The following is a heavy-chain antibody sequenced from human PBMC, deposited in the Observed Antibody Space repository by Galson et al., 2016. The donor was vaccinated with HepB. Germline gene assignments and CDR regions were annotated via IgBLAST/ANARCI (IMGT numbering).Heavy chain of an antibody. D-gene: IGHD3-3*01. V-gene: IGHV1-2*02. Sequence: SVKVSCKASGYTFTGHYIHWVRQAPGQGLEWMGWVNPNSGGTNNAQKIQGRVTMTRDTSISTVSMELSSLRSDDTAVYYCARDAPIPIYAFDYWGQGSLVTVSS. CDR1: GYTFTGHY. CDR2: VNPNSGGT. CDR3: ARDAPIPIYAFDY. J-gene: IGHJ4*02.